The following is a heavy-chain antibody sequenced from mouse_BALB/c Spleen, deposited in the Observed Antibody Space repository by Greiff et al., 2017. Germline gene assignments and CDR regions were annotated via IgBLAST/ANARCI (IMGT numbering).Heavy chain of an antibody. J-gene: IGHJ4*01. CDR3: ARRGSARATPYYYAMDY. Sequence: EVKLMESGPGLVKPSQSLSLTCTVTGYSITSDYAWNWIRQFPGNKLEWMGYISYSGSTSYNPSLKSRISITRDTSKNQFFLQLNSVTTEDTATYYCARRGSARATPYYYAMDYWGQGTSVTVSS. CDR2: ISYSGST. D-gene: IGHD3-1*01. CDR1: GYSITSDYA. V-gene: IGHV3-2*02.